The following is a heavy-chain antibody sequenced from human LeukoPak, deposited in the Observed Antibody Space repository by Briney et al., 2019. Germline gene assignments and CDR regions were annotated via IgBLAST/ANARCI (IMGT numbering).Heavy chain of an antibody. CDR3: ARRIAARPRGYWFDP. CDR2: INHSGST. Sequence: ASETLSLTSAVYGGSFSGYYWSWIRQPPGKGLEWSGEINHSGSTNYNPSLKSRVTISVDTSKNQFSLNVSSVTAADTAVYYCARRIAARPRGYWFDPWGQGTLVTVSS. J-gene: IGHJ5*02. D-gene: IGHD6-6*01. V-gene: IGHV4-34*01. CDR1: GGSFSGYY.